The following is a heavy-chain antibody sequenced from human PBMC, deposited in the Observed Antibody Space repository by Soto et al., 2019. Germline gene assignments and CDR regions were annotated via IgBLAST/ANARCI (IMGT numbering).Heavy chain of an antibody. D-gene: IGHD1-26*01. CDR1: GYTFTSYG. J-gene: IGHJ4*02. V-gene: IGHV1-18*01. CDR3: ARDLLVRIVGANLPFDY. CDR2: ISAYNGNT. Sequence: ASVKVSCKASGYTFTSYGISWVRQAPGQGLEWMGWISAYNGNTNYAQKLQGRVTMTTDTSTGTAYMELRSLRSDDTAVYYCARDLLVRIVGANLPFDYWGQGTLVTVSS.